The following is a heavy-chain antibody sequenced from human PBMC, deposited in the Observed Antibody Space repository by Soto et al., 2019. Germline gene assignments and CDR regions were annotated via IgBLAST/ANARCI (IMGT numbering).Heavy chain of an antibody. D-gene: IGHD2-2*01. Sequence: EVQVLESGGGSVQPGGSLRLSCAASGFTFSNFAMSWFRHAPGKGLEWVSEISGSTGTTYYADSVKGRFIISRDNSKNTVHLQMNSLRAEDTAVYYCAKDTSSSPYYMDVWGTGTAVTVSS. V-gene: IGHV3-23*01. CDR3: AKDTSSSPYYMDV. CDR1: GFTFSNFA. CDR2: ISGSTGTT. J-gene: IGHJ6*03.